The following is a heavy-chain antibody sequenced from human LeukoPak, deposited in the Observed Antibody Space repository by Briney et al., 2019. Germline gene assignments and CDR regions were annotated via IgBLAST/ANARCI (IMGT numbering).Heavy chain of an antibody. Sequence: GGSLRLSCAASGFTFSNYWMSWVRQAPGKGLEWVANIKQDGSEKYYVDSVKGRFTISRDIAKNSLYLQMNSLRVEDTAVHYCVRESRRYQLPGLNDYYYMDVWGKGTTVTVSS. J-gene: IGHJ6*03. D-gene: IGHD2-2*01. CDR3: VRESRRYQLPGLNDYYYMDV. CDR1: GFTFSNYW. CDR2: IKQDGSEK. V-gene: IGHV3-7*01.